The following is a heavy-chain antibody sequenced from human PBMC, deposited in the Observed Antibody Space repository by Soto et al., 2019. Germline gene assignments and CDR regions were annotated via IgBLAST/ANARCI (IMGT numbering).Heavy chain of an antibody. J-gene: IGHJ4*02. CDR1: GFTFSSYA. CDR2: ISGSGGST. Sequence: GGSLRLSCAASGFTFSSYAMSWVRQAPGKGLEWVSAISGSGGSTYYEDSVKDRFTISGDNSKNTLYLNMHSLRAEDTAVYYFAKDRRGFIVADVFDYWGQGTLVTVSS. CDR3: AKDRRGFIVADVFDY. V-gene: IGHV3-23*01. D-gene: IGHD6-13*01.